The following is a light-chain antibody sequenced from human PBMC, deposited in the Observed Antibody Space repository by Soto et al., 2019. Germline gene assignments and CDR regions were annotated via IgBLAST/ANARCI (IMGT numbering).Light chain of an antibody. CDR1: QSVSSTY. Sequence: EIVLTQSPGTLSLSPGERATLSCRASQSVSSTYSAWYQQKPGQAPRLVIYGTSSRATGIPDRFSGSGSGTDFILTISRLEPEDFAVYYCQQYGDSPPNTFGQGTNLEIK. CDR2: GTS. CDR3: QQYGDSPPNT. J-gene: IGKJ2*01. V-gene: IGKV3-20*01.